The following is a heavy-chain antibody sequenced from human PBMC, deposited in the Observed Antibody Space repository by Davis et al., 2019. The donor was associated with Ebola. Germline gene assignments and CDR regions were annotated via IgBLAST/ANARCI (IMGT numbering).Heavy chain of an antibody. CDR1: GFTFSSNT. CDR3: VKRLDSYFEC. Sequence: GESLKISCAASGFTFSSNTMSWVRQAPGKGLEWVSTITGSDSTIYYADSVRGRFTISRDNPKNTLYLHMNSLRADDAAVYYCVKRLDSYFECWGQGTLVTVSS. D-gene: IGHD3-16*01. CDR2: ITGSDSTI. J-gene: IGHJ4*02. V-gene: IGHV3-23*01.